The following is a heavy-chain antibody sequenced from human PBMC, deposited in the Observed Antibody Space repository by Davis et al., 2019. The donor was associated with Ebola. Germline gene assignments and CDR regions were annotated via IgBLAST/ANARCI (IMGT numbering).Heavy chain of an antibody. V-gene: IGHV1-69*13. CDR2: FIPIFGTA. J-gene: IGHJ3*02. CDR1: GYTLTSYY. CDR3: ARESLYDAFDI. Sequence: AASVQVSCKASGYTLTSYYMHSVRQPPGQGLEWMGGFIPIFGTANYAQKFQGRVTITADESTSTAYMELSSLRSEDTAVYYCARESLYDAFDIWGQGTMVTVSS.